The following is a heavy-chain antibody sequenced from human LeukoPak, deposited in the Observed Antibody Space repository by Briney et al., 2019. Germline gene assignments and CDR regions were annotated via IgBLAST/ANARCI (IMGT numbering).Heavy chain of an antibody. J-gene: IGHJ5*02. V-gene: IGHV3-21*01. CDR1: GFTFSSYS. CDR3: ARDRSIAVAGPNWFDP. CDR2: ISSSSSYV. Sequence: GGSLRLSCAASGFTFSSYSMNWVRQAPGKGLEWVSSISSSSSYVYYADSVKGRFTISRDNAKNSLYLQMNSLRAEDTAVYYCARDRSIAVAGPNWFDPWGQGTLVTVSS. D-gene: IGHD6-19*01.